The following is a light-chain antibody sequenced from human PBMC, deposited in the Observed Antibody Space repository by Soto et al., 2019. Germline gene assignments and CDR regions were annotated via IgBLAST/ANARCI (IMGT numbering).Light chain of an antibody. Sequence: QSVLTQPPSASGSPGQSVTISCTGTSGDVGGYDYVSWYQQHPGKAPKLMIYEVTKRPLGVPDRFSGSKSGNTASLTVSGLQAEDEADYYCSSYAGSDNPYAFGTSTKLTV. V-gene: IGLV2-8*01. CDR2: EVT. CDR1: SGDVGGYDY. CDR3: SSYAGSDNPYA. J-gene: IGLJ1*01.